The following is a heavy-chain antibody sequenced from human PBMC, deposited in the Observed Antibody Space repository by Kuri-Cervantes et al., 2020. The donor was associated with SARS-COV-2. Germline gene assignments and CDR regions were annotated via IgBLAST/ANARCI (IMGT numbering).Heavy chain of an antibody. CDR3: ARGSILLWLGESPPDY. CDR2: IYYSGST. V-gene: IGHV4-39*01. D-gene: IGHD3-10*01. J-gene: IGHJ4*02. Sequence: SETLSLTCTVSGGSISSSSYYWGWIRQPPGKGLEWIGSIYYSGSTYYNPSLKSRVTISVDTSKNQFSLKLSSVTAADTAVYYCARGSILLWLGESPPDYWGQGTLVTVSS. CDR1: GGSISSSSYY.